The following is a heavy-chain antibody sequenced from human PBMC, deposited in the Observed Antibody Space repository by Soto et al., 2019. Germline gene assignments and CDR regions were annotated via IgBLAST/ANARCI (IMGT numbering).Heavy chain of an antibody. CDR3: ARDPGSGWYGNHYFDY. V-gene: IGHV3-7*01. J-gene: IGHJ4*02. CDR2: IKQDGSEK. Sequence: EVQLVESGGGLVQPGGSLRLSCAASGFTFSSYWMSWVRQAPGKGLEWVANIKQDGSEKYYVDSVKGRFTISRDNAKNSLYLQMNSLRAEDTAVYYCARDPGSGWYGNHYFDYWGQGTLVTVSS. CDR1: GFTFSSYW. D-gene: IGHD6-19*01.